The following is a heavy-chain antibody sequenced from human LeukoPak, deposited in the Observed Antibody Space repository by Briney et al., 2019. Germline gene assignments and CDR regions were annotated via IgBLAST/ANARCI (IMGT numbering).Heavy chain of an antibody. J-gene: IGHJ6*02. CDR2: IGGGGYST. V-gene: IGHV3-23*01. CDR1: GFTFSSYV. D-gene: IGHD6-19*01. Sequence: PGRSLRLSCAASGFTFSSYVMNWVRQAPGEGLEWVSTIGGGGYSTYYADSVKGRFTISRDNSKNTLFLQMNSLRAEDTAIYYCAKGSVSMAGTPGDVWGQGTTVTVSS. CDR3: AKGSVSMAGTPGDV.